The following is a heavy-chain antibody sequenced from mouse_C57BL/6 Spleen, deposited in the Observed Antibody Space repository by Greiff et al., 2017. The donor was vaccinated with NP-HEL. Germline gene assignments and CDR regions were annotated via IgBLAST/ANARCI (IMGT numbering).Heavy chain of an antibody. CDR3: ARSHYYGSSYGYAMDY. D-gene: IGHD1-1*01. CDR2: IDPSDSYT. V-gene: IGHV1-69*01. Sequence: VQLQQPGAELVMPGASVKLSCKASGYTFTSYWMHWVKQRPGQGLEWIGEIDPSDSYTNYNQQFKGKSTLTVDKSSSTAYMQLSSLTSEDSAVYYCARSHYYGSSYGYAMDYWGQGTSVTVSS. J-gene: IGHJ4*01. CDR1: GYTFTSYW.